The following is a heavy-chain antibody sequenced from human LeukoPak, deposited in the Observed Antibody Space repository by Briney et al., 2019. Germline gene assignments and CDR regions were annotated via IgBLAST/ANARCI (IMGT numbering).Heavy chain of an antibody. Sequence: GASVKVSCKASGGTFSSYTISWVRQAPGQGLEWMGRIIPILGIANYAQKFQGRVTITADKSTSTAYMELSSLRSEDTAMYYCAATVTSFRGHYYYYMDVWGKGTTVTVSS. V-gene: IGHV1-69*02. J-gene: IGHJ6*03. CDR1: GGTFSSYT. D-gene: IGHD4-11*01. CDR3: AATVTSFRGHYYYYMDV. CDR2: IIPILGIA.